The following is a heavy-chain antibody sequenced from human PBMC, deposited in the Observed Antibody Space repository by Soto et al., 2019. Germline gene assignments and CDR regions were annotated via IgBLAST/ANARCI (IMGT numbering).Heavy chain of an antibody. V-gene: IGHV1-18*01. D-gene: IGHD6-19*01. J-gene: IGHJ4*02. Sequence: ASVKVSCKASGYTFTSYGVSLVRQAPGQGLEWMGWISAYNGNTSYAQRFQGRVTMTTDTSTSTAYMELRSLRSDDTAVYYCARPKPYISGWEPSDYWGQGTLVTVSS. CDR3: ARPKPYISGWEPSDY. CDR2: ISAYNGNT. CDR1: GYTFTSYG.